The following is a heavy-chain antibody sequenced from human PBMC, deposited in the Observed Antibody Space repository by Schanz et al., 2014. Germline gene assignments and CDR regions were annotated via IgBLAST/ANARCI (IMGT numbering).Heavy chain of an antibody. J-gene: IGHJ4*02. CDR2: TSHDGSFT. V-gene: IGHV3-74*01. D-gene: IGHD2-21*02. CDR3: AKAQEGRDSAGSHLFDY. CDR1: GFTFSDSW. Sequence: EVQLVESGGGLVQPGGSLRLSCAASGFTFSDSWMHWVRQAPGKGLVWVSRTSHDGSFTTFADSVKGRFTISRDNAKNALYLQMNSLRAEDTAVYYCAKAQEGRDSAGSHLFDYWGQGNLVTVSS.